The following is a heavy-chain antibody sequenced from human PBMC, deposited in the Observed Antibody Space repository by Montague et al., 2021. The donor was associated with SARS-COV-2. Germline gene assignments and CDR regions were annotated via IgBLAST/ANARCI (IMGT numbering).Heavy chain of an antibody. Sequence: SLRLSCAATGFTFRTYWMSWVRQAPGKGLEWVANIKEDGGETYYVHSVRGRFSISRDNAKNSLYLRMNRLRSDDTAVYYCVTFKYCPGSSCAVAYDYLYSGMDVWGQGTTVTVSS. CDR1: GFTFRTYW. V-gene: IGHV3-7*01. CDR2: IKEDGGET. J-gene: IGHJ6*02. D-gene: IGHD3-16*01. CDR3: VTFKYCPGSSCAVAYDYLYSGMDV.